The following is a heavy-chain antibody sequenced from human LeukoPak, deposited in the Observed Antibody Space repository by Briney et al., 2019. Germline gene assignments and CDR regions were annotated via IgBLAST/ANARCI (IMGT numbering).Heavy chain of an antibody. J-gene: IGHJ3*02. CDR3: ARRSNSGSYDDAFDI. V-gene: IGHV1-18*01. D-gene: IGHD1-26*01. CDR2: ISAYNGNT. Sequence: ASVKVSCKASDYTFTSYGISWVRQAPGQGLEWMGWISAYNGNTNYAQKLQGRVTMTTDTSTSTAYMELRSLRSDDTAVYYCARRSNSGSYDDAFDIWGQGTMVTVSS. CDR1: DYTFTSYG.